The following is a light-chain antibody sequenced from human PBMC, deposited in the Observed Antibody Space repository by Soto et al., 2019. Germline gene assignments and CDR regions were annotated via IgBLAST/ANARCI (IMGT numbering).Light chain of an antibody. V-gene: IGKV3-15*01. CDR3: QHYNNWPPWT. Sequence: EIVLTQSPGTLSVSPGGRATLSCRASQSISDTLAWYQQKPGQAPRLLIYDASTRATGIPARFSGSGSGTDFTLTISSLQSEDFAIYYCQHYNNWPPWTFGQGTKVDIK. J-gene: IGKJ1*01. CDR1: QSISDT. CDR2: DAS.